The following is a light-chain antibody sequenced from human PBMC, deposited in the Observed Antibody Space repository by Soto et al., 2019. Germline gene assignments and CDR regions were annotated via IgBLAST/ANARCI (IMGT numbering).Light chain of an antibody. CDR2: GAS. CDR3: QQFGSSPMT. Sequence: EIVLTQSPGTLSLSPGEGATLSCRASQSVSISYLAWYQQKPGQAPRLLLYGASSRATGIPDRFIGSGSGTDFTLTINRLEPEDFAVYYCQQFGSSPMTFGQGTRLEIE. J-gene: IGKJ5*01. V-gene: IGKV3-20*01. CDR1: QSVSISY.